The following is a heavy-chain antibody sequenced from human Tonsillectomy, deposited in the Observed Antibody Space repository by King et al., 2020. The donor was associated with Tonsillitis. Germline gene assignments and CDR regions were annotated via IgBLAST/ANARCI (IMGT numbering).Heavy chain of an antibody. Sequence: VQLVESGAEVKKPGASVKVSCKASGYTFTSYDINWLRQATGQGLEWMGWRNPNSGNTGYAQKVQGRVTMTRNTSISTAYMELSSLRSEDTAVYYCARGYCSSTSCLYYYYYYYMDVWGKGTTVTVSS. D-gene: IGHD2-2*01. V-gene: IGHV1-8*01. CDR3: ARGYCSSTSCLYYYYYYYMDV. CDR2: RNPNSGNT. CDR1: GYTFTSYD. J-gene: IGHJ6*03.